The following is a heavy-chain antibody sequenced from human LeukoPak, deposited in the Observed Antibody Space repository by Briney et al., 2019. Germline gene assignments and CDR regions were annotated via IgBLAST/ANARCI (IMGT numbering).Heavy chain of an antibody. V-gene: IGHV3-7*01. CDR1: GFTFSSYW. J-gene: IGHJ3*02. CDR2: IKQDGSEK. CDR3: ARVSRVVVILGAFDI. D-gene: IGHD3-22*01. Sequence: PGGSLRLSCAASGFTFSSYWMSWVRQAPGKGLEWVANIKQDGSEKYYVDSVKGRFTISRDNAKNSLYLQMNSLRAEDTAVYYCARVSRVVVILGAFDIWGQGTMVTVSS.